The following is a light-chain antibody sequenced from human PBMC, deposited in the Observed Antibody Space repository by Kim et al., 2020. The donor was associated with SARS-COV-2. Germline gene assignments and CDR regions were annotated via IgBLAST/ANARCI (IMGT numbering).Light chain of an antibody. CDR1: QNIRND. Sequence: PYVWDTDTPTCRASQNIRNDFCWYQQNPERAPLRLFYGASSVQSGGPSRFCGGVAGTQFSLTISSVQHEEFVTYFCLQRNTYPITFGPGTRLEIK. V-gene: IGKV1-17*01. J-gene: IGKJ5*01. CDR3: LQRNTYPIT. CDR2: GAS.